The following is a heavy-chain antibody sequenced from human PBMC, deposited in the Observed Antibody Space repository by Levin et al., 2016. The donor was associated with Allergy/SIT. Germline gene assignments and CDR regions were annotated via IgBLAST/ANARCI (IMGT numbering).Heavy chain of an antibody. CDR3: ARATYYDFWSGYWGIHNWFDP. CDR2: IYHSGST. Sequence: WIRQPPGKGLEWIGEIYHSGSTSYNPSLKSRVTISVDKSKNQFSLRLSSVTAADTAVYYCARATYYDFWSGYWGIHNWFDPWGQGTLVTVSS. J-gene: IGHJ5*02. V-gene: IGHV4-4*02. D-gene: IGHD3-3*01.